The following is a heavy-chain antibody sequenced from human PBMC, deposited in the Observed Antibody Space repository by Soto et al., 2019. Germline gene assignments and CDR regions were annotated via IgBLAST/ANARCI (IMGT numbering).Heavy chain of an antibody. J-gene: IGHJ4*02. Sequence: GESLKLSCQCFGYTFSNFWIGWVRQLPGKGLEWMGIIYPGDHETRYSPSFHGKVTISADKSINTASLQWNSLEASDTAFYFCARSPRSSPYFDYWGQGALVTVSS. D-gene: IGHD6-13*01. CDR1: GYTFSNFW. CDR2: IYPGDHET. V-gene: IGHV5-51*01. CDR3: ARSPRSSPYFDY.